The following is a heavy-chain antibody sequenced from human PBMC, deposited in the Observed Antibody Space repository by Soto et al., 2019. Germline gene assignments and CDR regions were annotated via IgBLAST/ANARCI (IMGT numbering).Heavy chain of an antibody. CDR2: ISSSSSTI. V-gene: IGHV3-48*01. Sequence: EVQLVESGGDLVQPGGSLRLSCAASGFSFSDYSINWVRQAPGKGLEWVSYISSSSSTIYYADSVKGRFTISRDNAKKSLYLQMNGLRAEETAVYYCARDRRCSSTSCLPAGGQGTLVTVSS. CDR3: ARDRRCSSTSCLPA. D-gene: IGHD2-2*01. J-gene: IGHJ4*02. CDR1: GFSFSDYS.